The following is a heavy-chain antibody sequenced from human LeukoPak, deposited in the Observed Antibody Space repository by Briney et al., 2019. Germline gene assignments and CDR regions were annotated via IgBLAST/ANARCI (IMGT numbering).Heavy chain of an antibody. D-gene: IGHD1-7*01. CDR2: INTNSGVT. V-gene: IGHV1-2*02. CDR3: VRAVSGTLGGAFDI. Sequence: ASVKVSCKASGFTFIDYFIHWMRQTTGQGLEWLGCINTNSGVTSYAQKFQDRVTMTRDKAAYMELSSLKSDDTAMYYCVRAVSGTLGGAFDIWGQGTAVTVSS. J-gene: IGHJ3*02. CDR1: GFTFIDYF.